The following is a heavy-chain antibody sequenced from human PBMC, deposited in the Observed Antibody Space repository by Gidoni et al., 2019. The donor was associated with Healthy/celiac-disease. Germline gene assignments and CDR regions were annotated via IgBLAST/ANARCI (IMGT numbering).Heavy chain of an antibody. J-gene: IGHJ4*02. CDR2: IYPGDSDT. CDR3: ARQAYDFWSAVPYYFDY. D-gene: IGHD3-3*01. V-gene: IGHV5-51*01. Sequence: EVQLAQSGAEVKKPGESLKITCKGSGYSSTSYWIGWVRQMPGKGLEWMGIIYPGDSDTRYSPSFQGQVTISADKSISTAYLQWSSLKASDTAMYYCARQAYDFWSAVPYYFDYWGQGTLVTVSS. CDR1: GYSSTSYW.